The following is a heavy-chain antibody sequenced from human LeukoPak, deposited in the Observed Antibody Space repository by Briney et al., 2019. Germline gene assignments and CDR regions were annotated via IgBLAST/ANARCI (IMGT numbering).Heavy chain of an antibody. V-gene: IGHV4-39*07. CDR2: INHSGST. D-gene: IGHD4-17*01. Sequence: PSETLSLTCTVSGGSISSGGYYWSWIRQPPGKGLEWIGEINHSGSTNYNPSLKSRVTISVDTSKNQFSLKLSSVTAADTAVYYCAWSMSVDYGDPIGWFDPWGQGTLVTVSS. CDR1: GGSISSGGYY. J-gene: IGHJ5*02. CDR3: AWSMSVDYGDPIGWFDP.